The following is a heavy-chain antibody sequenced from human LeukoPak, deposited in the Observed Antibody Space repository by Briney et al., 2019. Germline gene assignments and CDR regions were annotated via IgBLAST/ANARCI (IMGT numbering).Heavy chain of an antibody. CDR3: ARDRGWLQFDY. D-gene: IGHD5-24*01. Sequence: GGSLRLSCAASGFTFSVYWMNWVRQAPGKWLEWVASIKEDGSEKYYVDSVKGRFTISRDNAKNSLYLQMNSLRAEDTAVYYCARDRGWLQFDYWGQGTLVTVSS. CDR1: GFTFSVYW. CDR2: IKEDGSEK. V-gene: IGHV3-7*04. J-gene: IGHJ4*02.